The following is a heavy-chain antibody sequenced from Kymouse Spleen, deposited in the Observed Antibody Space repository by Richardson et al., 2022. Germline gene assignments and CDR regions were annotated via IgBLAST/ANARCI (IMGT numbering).Heavy chain of an antibody. CDR2: ISGSGGST. CDR3: ARIEGFGELPLYYYYYYGMDV. J-gene: IGHJ6*02. D-gene: IGHD3-10*01. V-gene: IGHV3-23*04. CDR1: GFTFSSYA. Sequence: EVQLVESGGGLVQPGGSLRLSCAASGFTFSSYAMSWVRQAPGKGLEWVSAISGSGGSTYYADSVKGRFTISRDNSKNTLYLQMNSLRAEDTAVYYCARIEGFGELPLYYYYYYGMDVWGQGTTVTVSS.